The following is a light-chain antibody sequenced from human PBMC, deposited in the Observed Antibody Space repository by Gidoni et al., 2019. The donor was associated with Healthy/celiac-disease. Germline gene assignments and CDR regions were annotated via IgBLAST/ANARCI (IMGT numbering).Light chain of an antibody. Sequence: QSALTQPPSPSGSPGQPVTIPGTGPSSDVGGYNYVSWYQQHPGKAPKLMLYEVSKRPSGVPDRFSGSKSGNTASLTVSGLQAEDEADYYCSSYAGSNNLVFGGGTKLXV. V-gene: IGLV2-8*01. CDR3: SSYAGSNNLV. CDR1: SSDVGGYNY. CDR2: EVS. J-gene: IGLJ3*02.